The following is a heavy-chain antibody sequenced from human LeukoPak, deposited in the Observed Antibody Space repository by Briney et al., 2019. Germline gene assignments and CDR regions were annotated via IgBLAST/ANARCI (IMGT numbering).Heavy chain of an antibody. CDR2: IYPGDSDT. Sequence: GESLKFSCEGSGYSFTSYWIGWVRQMPGKGLECMGIIYPGDSDTRYSPSFQGQVTISADRSISTAYLQWSSLKASDTAMYYCARHETGPYFDYWGQGTLVTVSS. D-gene: IGHD1-1*01. CDR3: ARHETGPYFDY. V-gene: IGHV5-51*01. J-gene: IGHJ4*02. CDR1: GYSFTSYW.